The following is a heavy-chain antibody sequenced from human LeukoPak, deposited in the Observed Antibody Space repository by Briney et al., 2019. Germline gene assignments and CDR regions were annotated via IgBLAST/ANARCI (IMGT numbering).Heavy chain of an antibody. CDR1: GGSISSGDYY. V-gene: IGHV4-30-4*01. CDR3: ARDFPYYYNYGMDV. J-gene: IGHJ6*02. Sequence: PSETLSLTCTVSGGSISSGDYYWSWIRQPPGKGLEWIGYIYYSGSTYYNPSLKSRLTISVDTSKNQFSLELSSVTAADTAVYYCARDFPYYYNYGMDVWGQGTTVTVSS. CDR2: IYYSGST.